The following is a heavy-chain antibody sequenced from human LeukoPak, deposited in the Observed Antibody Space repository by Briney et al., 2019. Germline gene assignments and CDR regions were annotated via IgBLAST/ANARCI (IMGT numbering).Heavy chain of an antibody. CDR2: ISGRGGST. J-gene: IGHJ4*02. Sequence: PGGSLRLSCAASGFTFSSYAMSWVRQAPGKGLEGVSAISGRGGSTYYADSVKRRFTISRDNSKNTLYLQMNSLRAEDTAVYYCAKDSGSGYYYVPSGFDYWGQGTLVTVSS. CDR3: AKDSGSGYYYVPSGFDY. D-gene: IGHD3-22*01. CDR1: GFTFSSYA. V-gene: IGHV3-23*01.